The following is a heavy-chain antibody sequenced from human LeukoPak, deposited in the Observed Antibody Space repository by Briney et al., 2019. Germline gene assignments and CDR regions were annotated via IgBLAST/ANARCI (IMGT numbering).Heavy chain of an antibody. CDR2: IYSGGNT. D-gene: IGHD6-19*01. V-gene: IGHV3-66*01. CDR1: GFTVSSNY. CDR3: ASGSSSSGWYYFDY. J-gene: IGHJ4*02. Sequence: GGSLRLSCAASGFTVSSNYVTWVRQAPGKGLEWVSVIYSGGNTNYADSAKGRFTISRDISKNTLYLQMNSLRAEDTAVYYCASGSSSSGWYYFDYWGQGTLVTVSS.